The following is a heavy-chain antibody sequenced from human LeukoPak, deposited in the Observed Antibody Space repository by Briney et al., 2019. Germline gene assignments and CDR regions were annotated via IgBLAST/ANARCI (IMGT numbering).Heavy chain of an antibody. CDR2: ITTSGSST. D-gene: IGHD3-10*01. Sequence: GGSLRLSCAASGFTFSTYAMNWVRQAPGKGLEWVSAITTSGSSTYYAGSVRGRFTISRDNSKNILYLQLDSLGAEDTAVYFCAKVASYSRSEYGSGSFDSWGQGTLVTVS. CDR1: GFTFSTYA. CDR3: AKVASYSRSEYGSGSFDS. V-gene: IGHV3-23*01. J-gene: IGHJ4*02.